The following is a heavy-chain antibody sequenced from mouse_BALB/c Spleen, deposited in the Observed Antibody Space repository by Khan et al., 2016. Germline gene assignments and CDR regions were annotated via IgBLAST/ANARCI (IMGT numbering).Heavy chain of an antibody. CDR3: TRYYRYDYFDY. CDR2: INPSNGGT. Sequence: QVRLQQSGAELVKPGASVKLSCKASGFTFTSYYMYWVKQRPGQGLEWIGGINPSNGGTNFNEKFKSKATLTVDKSSSTAYMQLSSLTSEDSAVYYCTRYYRYDYFDYWGQGTTLTVSS. V-gene: IGHV1S81*02. CDR1: GFTFTSYY. J-gene: IGHJ2*01. D-gene: IGHD2-14*01.